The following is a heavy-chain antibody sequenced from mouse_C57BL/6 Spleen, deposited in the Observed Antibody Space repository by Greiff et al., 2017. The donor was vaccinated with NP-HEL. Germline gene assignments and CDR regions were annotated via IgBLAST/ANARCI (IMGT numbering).Heavy chain of an antibody. CDR1: GFNIKDDY. D-gene: IGHD3-2*02. CDR2: IDLENGDT. Sequence: VQLQQSGAELVRPGASVKLSCTASGFNIKDDYMHWVKQRPEQGLEWIGWIDLENGDTEYASKFQGKATITADTSSNTAYLQLSSLTSEDTAVYYCTIDSSGRGYWGQGTTLTVSS. V-gene: IGHV14-4*01. CDR3: TIDSSGRGY. J-gene: IGHJ2*01.